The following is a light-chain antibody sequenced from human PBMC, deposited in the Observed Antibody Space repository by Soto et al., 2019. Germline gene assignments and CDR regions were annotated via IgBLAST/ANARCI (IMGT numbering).Light chain of an antibody. V-gene: IGKV4-1*01. J-gene: IGKJ1*01. CDR2: WAS. CDR1: QSVLYSSNNKNH. CDR3: QQYYSTPWT. Sequence: DIVMTQSPDSLAVSLGERATINCKSSQSVLYSSNNKNHLAWYQQKPGQPPKALIYWASTRESGVPDRFSGSESGTDFTLTISNLQAEDVAVYYCQQYYSTPWTFGQGTKVDIK.